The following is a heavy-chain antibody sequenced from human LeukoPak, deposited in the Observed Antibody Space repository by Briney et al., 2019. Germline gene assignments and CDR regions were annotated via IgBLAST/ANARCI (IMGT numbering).Heavy chain of an antibody. CDR1: GYTFTGYY. V-gene: IGHV1-2*02. Sequence: ASVKVSCKASGYTFTGYYMHWVRQAPGQGLEWMGWIKPNSGGTNYAQNFQGRVTMTRDTSISTAYMELSRLRSDDTAVYYCARELDWSGYYGGADYYYGMDVWGQGTTVTVSS. D-gene: IGHD3-3*01. J-gene: IGHJ6*02. CDR3: ARELDWSGYYGGADYYYGMDV. CDR2: IKPNSGGT.